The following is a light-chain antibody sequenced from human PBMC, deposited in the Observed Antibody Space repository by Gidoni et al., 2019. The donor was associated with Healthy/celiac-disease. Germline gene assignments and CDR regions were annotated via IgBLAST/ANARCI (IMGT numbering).Light chain of an antibody. CDR1: SSDVGGYNY. CDR3: SSYTSSSPVV. J-gene: IGLJ2*01. Sequence: QSALTQPASVSGSPGQSITISCTGTSSDVGGYNYVSWYQQHPGNAPNLMIYDVSNRPSGVSNRFSGSKSGNTASLTISGLQAEDEADYYCSSYTSSSPVVFGGGTKLTVL. CDR2: DVS. V-gene: IGLV2-14*03.